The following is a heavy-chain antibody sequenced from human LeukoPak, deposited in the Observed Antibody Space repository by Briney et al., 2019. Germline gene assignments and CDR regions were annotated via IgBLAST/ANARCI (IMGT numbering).Heavy chain of an antibody. V-gene: IGHV3-72*01. CDR3: ARSKLWFGELLYFDY. D-gene: IGHD3-10*01. J-gene: IGHJ4*02. CDR2: TRNKANSYTT. CDR1: GFTFSDHY. Sequence: GGSLRLSCAASGFTFSDHYMDWVRQAPGKGLEWVGRTRNKANSYTTEYAASVKGRFTISRDDSKNSLYLQTNSLKTEDTAVYYCARSKLWFGELLYFDYWGQGTLVTVSS.